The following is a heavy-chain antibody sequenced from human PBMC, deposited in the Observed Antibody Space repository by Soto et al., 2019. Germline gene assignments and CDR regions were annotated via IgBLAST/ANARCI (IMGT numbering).Heavy chain of an antibody. CDR1: GFTSSSYA. Sequence: QPGGSLRLSCAASGFTSSSYAMHWGRQAPGKGLEWVAVISYDGSNKYYADSVKGRFTISRDNSKNTLYLQMNSLRAEDTAVYYCARDHSSGWDLDYWGQGTLVTVSS. CDR3: ARDHSSGWDLDY. D-gene: IGHD6-19*01. V-gene: IGHV3-30-3*01. J-gene: IGHJ4*02. CDR2: ISYDGSNK.